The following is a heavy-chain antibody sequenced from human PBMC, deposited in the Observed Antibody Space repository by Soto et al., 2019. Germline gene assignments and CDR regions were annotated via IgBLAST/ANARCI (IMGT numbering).Heavy chain of an antibody. V-gene: IGHV3-23*01. CDR3: AKESMPQHYGDTLFAY. Sequence: QLLESGGGLVQPGGSLRLSCEASGFSFSSYALSWVRQAPGKGLEWVSTFSAGGRAYYADSVKGRFTIAKDTSKNTSRLQASSLRAEDTAVYYCAKESMPQHYGDTLFAYWGQGTRVTVSS. CDR2: FSAGGRA. J-gene: IGHJ4*02. CDR1: GFSFSSYA. D-gene: IGHD4-17*01.